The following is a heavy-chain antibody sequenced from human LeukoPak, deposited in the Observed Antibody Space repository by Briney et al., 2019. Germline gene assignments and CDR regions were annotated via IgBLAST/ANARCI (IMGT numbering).Heavy chain of an antibody. V-gene: IGHV3-74*01. CDR3: TRSLMD. Sequence: RGSLRLSCAASGITLSGYWMHWVRQAPGKGLVWVSRINFDGSDTSYADFVKGRFTISRDNAKNTLFLQMNSLRAEDTAAYYCTRSLMDWGQGIRVTVSS. CDR1: GITLSGYW. CDR2: INFDGSDT. J-gene: IGHJ4*02. D-gene: IGHD3-16*01.